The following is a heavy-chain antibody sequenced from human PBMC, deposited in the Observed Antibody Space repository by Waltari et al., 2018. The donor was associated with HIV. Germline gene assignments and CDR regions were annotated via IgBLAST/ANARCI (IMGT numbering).Heavy chain of an antibody. CDR2: IIPALGST. CDR1: ADTFNSYA. V-gene: IGHV1-69*04. Sequence: QDQLVQPGAEVRKPGSSVKVSCKASADTFNSYALNWVRQAPGQGPEWLGRIIPALGSTNYAPRFRGRVTITADKSTTTAYMELSRLTSEDTAVYFCARAGLRQLGRPYYYGLDVWGQGTTVTVSS. D-gene: IGHD6-6*01. J-gene: IGHJ6*02. CDR3: ARAGLRQLGRPYYYGLDV.